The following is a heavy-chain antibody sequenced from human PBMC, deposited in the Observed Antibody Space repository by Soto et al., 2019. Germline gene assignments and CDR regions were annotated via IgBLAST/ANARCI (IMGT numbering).Heavy chain of an antibody. Sequence: PGGSLRLSCAASGFTFSSYWMSWVRQAPGKGLEWVANIKQDGSEKYYVDSVKGRFTISRDNAKNSLYLQMNSLRAEDTAVYYCARPFGGWGVTYAFDICGQGTMVTVSS. V-gene: IGHV3-7*01. D-gene: IGHD3-16*01. CDR2: IKQDGSEK. J-gene: IGHJ3*02. CDR3: ARPFGGWGVTYAFDI. CDR1: GFTFSSYW.